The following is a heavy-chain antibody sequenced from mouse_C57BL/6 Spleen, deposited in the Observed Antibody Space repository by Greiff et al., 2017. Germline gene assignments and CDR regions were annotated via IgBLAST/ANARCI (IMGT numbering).Heavy chain of an antibody. CDR1: GFTFSSYT. CDR3: ARSGSSLYYFDY. Sequence: EVKLVESGGGLVKPGGSLKLSCAASGFTFSSYTMSWVRQTPEKRLEWVATISGGGGNTYYPDSVKGRFTISRDNAKNTLYLQMSSLSSEDTALYYCARSGSSLYYFDYWGQGTTLTVSS. CDR2: ISGGGGNT. D-gene: IGHD1-1*01. J-gene: IGHJ2*01. V-gene: IGHV5-9*01.